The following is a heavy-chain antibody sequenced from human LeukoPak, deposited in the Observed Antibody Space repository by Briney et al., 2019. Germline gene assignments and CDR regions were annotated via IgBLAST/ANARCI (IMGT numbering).Heavy chain of an antibody. J-gene: IGHJ4*02. Sequence: GGSLRLSCAASGFTISTYWMSWVRRAPGRGLEWVANIKQDGSEKFYVDSVKGRFTISRDNAKNSLYLQMNSLRAEDTAVYYCARGAGYSSGWYHRNDYWGQGTLVTVPS. CDR1: GFTISTYW. CDR3: ARGAGYSSGWYHRNDY. V-gene: IGHV3-7*01. D-gene: IGHD6-19*01. CDR2: IKQDGSEK.